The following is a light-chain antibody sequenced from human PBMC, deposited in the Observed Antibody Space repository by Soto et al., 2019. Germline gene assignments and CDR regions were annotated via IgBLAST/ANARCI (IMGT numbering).Light chain of an antibody. CDR2: EVS. Sequence: SVLTQPPSASGSPGQSVTISCTGISSDVGGYNYVSWYQQHPGKAPKLMIYEVSKRPSGVPDRFSGSKSGNTASLTVSGLQAEDEADYYCSSYAGSNNFDFGTGTKV. CDR3: SSYAGSNNFD. V-gene: IGLV2-8*01. CDR1: SSDVGGYNY. J-gene: IGLJ1*01.